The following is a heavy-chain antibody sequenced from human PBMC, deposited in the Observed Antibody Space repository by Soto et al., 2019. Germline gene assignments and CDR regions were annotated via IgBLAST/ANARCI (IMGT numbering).Heavy chain of an antibody. D-gene: IGHD2-2*01. V-gene: IGHV3-30*18. CDR1: GFTFSSYG. CDR2: ISYDGSNK. CDR3: AKSIGYCSSTSCYFEYYYYYYGMDV. J-gene: IGHJ6*02. Sequence: GGSLRLSCAASGFTFSSYGMHWVRHAPGKGLEWVAVISYDGSNKYYADSVKGRFTISRDNSKNTLYLQMNSLRAEDTAVYYCAKSIGYCSSTSCYFEYYYYYYGMDVWGQGTTVTVSS.